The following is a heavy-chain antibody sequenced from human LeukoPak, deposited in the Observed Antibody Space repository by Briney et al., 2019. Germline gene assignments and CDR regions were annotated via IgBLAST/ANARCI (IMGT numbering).Heavy chain of an antibody. CDR1: GFTVSSNY. D-gene: IGHD3-16*02. CDR2: IYSGGST. J-gene: IGHJ4*02. Sequence: PGGSLRLSCAASGFTVSSNYMSWVRQAPGKGLEWVSVIYSGGSTYYADSVKGRSTISRDNSKNTLYLQMNSLRAEDTAVYYCARDLRMITFGGVIAQGDYWGQGTLVTVSS. CDR3: ARDLRMITFGGVIAQGDY. V-gene: IGHV3-66*02.